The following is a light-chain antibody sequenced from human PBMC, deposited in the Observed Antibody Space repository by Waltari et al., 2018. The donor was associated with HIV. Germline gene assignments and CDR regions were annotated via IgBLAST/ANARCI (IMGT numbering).Light chain of an antibody. Sequence: QSALTQPASVSGSPGQSITIPCTGTSGNVGSDDLVPWYQQHPGEAPKLIIYEVTKRPSGVSNRFSGSKSGNTASLTISGLQAEDEADYYCCSCPRSGIRYVFGTGTKVTVL. V-gene: IGLV2-23*02. CDR1: SGNVGSDDL. CDR3: CSCPRSGIRYV. J-gene: IGLJ1*01. CDR2: EVT.